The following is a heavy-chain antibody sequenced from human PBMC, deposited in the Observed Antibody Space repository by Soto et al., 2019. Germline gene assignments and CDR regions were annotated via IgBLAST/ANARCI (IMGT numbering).Heavy chain of an antibody. CDR2: IYHSDSP. D-gene: IGHD3-10*01. CDR1: GGSINTGDFY. J-gene: IGHJ5*01. Sequence: PSETLSLPCTVSGGSINTGDFYWSWIRQPPGQGLEWIGNIYHSDSPSYNPSLKSHPTISIDTSHHQFSLTLSSVTAADTAVYYTAREKRVAPNNMVRGRIVQTQSNWFDSWGLGILVTVSS. CDR3: AREKRVAPNNMVRGRIVQTQSNWFDS. V-gene: IGHV4-30-4*01.